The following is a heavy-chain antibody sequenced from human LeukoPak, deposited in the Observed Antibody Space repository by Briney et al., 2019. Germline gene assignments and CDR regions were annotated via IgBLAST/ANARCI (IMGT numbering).Heavy chain of an antibody. J-gene: IGHJ4*02. D-gene: IGHD5-12*01. CDR3: ARVGAYSGYDCLDY. Sequence: GGSLSLSCAASGYTFSSYSMNWVRQAPGKGLEWVSSIISSSSYIYYADSVKGRFTISRDNAKNSLYLQMNSLRAEDTAVYYCARVGAYSGYDCLDYWGQGTLVTVSS. V-gene: IGHV3-21*01. CDR2: IISSSSYI. CDR1: GYTFSSYS.